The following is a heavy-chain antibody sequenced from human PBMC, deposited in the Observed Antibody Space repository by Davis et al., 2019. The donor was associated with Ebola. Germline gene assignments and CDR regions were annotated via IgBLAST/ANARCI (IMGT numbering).Heavy chain of an antibody. D-gene: IGHD2-15*01. CDR1: GGSISSYY. V-gene: IGHV4-59*12. Sequence: GSLRLSCTVSGGSISSYYWSWIRQPPGKGLEWIGYIYYSGSTNYNPSLKSRVTISVDTSKNQFSLKLSSVTAADTAVYYCAREEGYCSGGSCYSGPFDYWGQGTLVTVSS. CDR2: IYYSGST. CDR3: AREEGYCSGGSCYSGPFDY. J-gene: IGHJ4*02.